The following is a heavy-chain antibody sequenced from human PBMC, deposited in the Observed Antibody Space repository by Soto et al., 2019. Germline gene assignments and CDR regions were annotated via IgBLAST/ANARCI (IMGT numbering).Heavy chain of an antibody. D-gene: IGHD6-13*01. CDR3: ARGSSSWYISNYYGMDV. J-gene: IGHJ6*02. Sequence: GASVKVSCKASGVTFSSYAISWVRQAPGQGLEWMGGIIPIFGTANYAQKFQGRVTITADESTSTAYMELSSLRSEDTAVYYCARGSSSWYISNYYGMDVWGQGTTVTVAS. CDR2: IIPIFGTA. CDR1: GVTFSSYA. V-gene: IGHV1-69*13.